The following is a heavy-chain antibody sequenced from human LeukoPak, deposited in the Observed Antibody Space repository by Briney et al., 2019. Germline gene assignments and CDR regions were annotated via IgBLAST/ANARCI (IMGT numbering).Heavy chain of an antibody. V-gene: IGHV4-59*01. D-gene: IGHD2-21*01. Sequence: SETLSLTCTVSGGSISSYYWSWIRQPPGKGLEWIGYIYYSGSTNYNPSLKSRVTISVDTSKNQFSLKLSSVTAADTAVCYCARGGIVVVHDAFDIWGQGTMVTVSS. CDR1: GGSISSYY. J-gene: IGHJ3*02. CDR3: ARGGIVVVHDAFDI. CDR2: IYYSGST.